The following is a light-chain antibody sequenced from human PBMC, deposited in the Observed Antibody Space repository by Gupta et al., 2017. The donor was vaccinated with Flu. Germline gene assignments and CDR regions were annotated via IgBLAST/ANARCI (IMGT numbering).Light chain of an antibody. J-gene: IGLJ3*02. V-gene: IGLV1-51*02. Sequence: QSVLTQPPSVSAAPGQKVTISCSGSSSNIGNNYVSWYQQLPGTAPKLLIYENNKRPSGIPDRFSAAKSGTSATLGITGLQTGDEADYYCGTWAGTLLVFGAGTKLSVL. CDR1: SSNIGNNY. CDR3: GTWAGTLLV. CDR2: ENN.